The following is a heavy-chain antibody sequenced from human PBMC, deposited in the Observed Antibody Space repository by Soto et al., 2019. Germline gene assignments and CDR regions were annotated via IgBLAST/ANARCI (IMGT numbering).Heavy chain of an antibody. CDR1: GGSISSYY. J-gene: IGHJ3*02. Sequence: QVQLQESGPGLVKPSETLSLTCSVSGGSISSYYWSWIRQPAGKALEWIGRIYTSGSTNYNPSLKRRVTRSVDTSKNQFSLKLTSVTAADTAVYYCARDPYCRSTSCYDAFDIWGQGTLVTVSS. CDR2: IYTSGST. D-gene: IGHD2-2*01. CDR3: ARDPYCRSTSCYDAFDI. V-gene: IGHV4-4*07.